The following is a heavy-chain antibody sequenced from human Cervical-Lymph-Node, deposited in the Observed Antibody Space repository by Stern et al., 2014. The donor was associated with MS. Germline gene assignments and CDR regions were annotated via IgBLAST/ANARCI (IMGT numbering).Heavy chain of an antibody. CDR3: ARGELKEGLVRGMDV. Sequence: VQLEESGAEVKKTGSSGKVSCKASGGTFSSYAISWVRQAPGQGLEWMGGIIPIFGTANYAQKFQGRVTITADESTSTAYMELSSLRSEDTAVYYCARGELKEGLVRGMDVWGQGTTVTVSS. CDR1: GGTFSSYA. CDR2: IIPIFGTA. J-gene: IGHJ6*02. D-gene: IGHD1-26*01. V-gene: IGHV1-69*01.